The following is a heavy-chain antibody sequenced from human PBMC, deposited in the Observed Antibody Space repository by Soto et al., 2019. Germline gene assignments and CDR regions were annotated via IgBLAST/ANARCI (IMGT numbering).Heavy chain of an antibody. CDR2: IYYSGST. CDR1: GGSISSYY. CDR3: ASVRAHYFDN. J-gene: IGHJ4*02. V-gene: IGHV4-59*08. Sequence: SETLSLTCTVSGGSISSYYWSWIRQPPGKGLEWIGYIYYSGSTNYNPSLKSRVTISVDTSKNQFSLKLSSVTAADTAVYYCASVRAHYFDNWSQGILVTVSS.